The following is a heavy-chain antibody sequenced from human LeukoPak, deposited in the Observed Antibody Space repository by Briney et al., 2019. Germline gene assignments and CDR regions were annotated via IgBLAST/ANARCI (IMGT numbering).Heavy chain of an antibody. Sequence: GGSVRLSCAASVFTFSSYSMNWVRQAPGKGREWVSSISSSSSYIYYADSVKGRFTISRDNAKNSLYLPMNSLSAEDTAVYYCARDRRHHPLHIVVVTAPDAFDIWGQGTMVTVSS. CDR2: ISSSSSYI. J-gene: IGHJ3*02. CDR1: VFTFSSYS. V-gene: IGHV3-21*01. CDR3: ARDRRHHPLHIVVVTAPDAFDI. D-gene: IGHD2-21*02.